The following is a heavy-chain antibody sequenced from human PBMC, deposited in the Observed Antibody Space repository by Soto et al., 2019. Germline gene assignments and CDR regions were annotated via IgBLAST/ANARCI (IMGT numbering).Heavy chain of an antibody. J-gene: IGHJ4*02. CDR3: TRGPSSGAFDY. CDR1: GYTFIDYY. CDR2: INPRNGDT. Sequence: ASVKVSCKASGYTFIDYYMHWMRQAPGQGLEWMGWINPRNGDTKYAHNFQDRVTMTRDASISTAYMELSRLTSDDTAVYYCTRGPSSGAFDYWGQGSLVTVSS. V-gene: IGHV1-2*02. D-gene: IGHD3-22*01.